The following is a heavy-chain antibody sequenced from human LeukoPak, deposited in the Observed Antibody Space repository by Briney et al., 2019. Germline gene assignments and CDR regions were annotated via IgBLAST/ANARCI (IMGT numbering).Heavy chain of an antibody. CDR2: ISWNSGRI. CDR3: ARDGQYYYDSSLYYYYYYGMDV. CDR1: GFTFDDYA. D-gene: IGHD3-22*01. J-gene: IGHJ6*02. V-gene: IGHV3-9*01. Sequence: GGSLRLSCAASGFTFDDYALHWVRQAPGKGLEWVSGISWNSGRIGYADSVKGRFTISRDNAKSSLYLQMNSLRDEDTAVYYCARDGQYYYDSSLYYYYYYGMDVWGQGTTVTVSS.